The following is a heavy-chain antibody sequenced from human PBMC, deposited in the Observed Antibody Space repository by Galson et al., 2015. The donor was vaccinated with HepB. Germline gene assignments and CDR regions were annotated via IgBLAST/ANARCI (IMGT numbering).Heavy chain of an antibody. V-gene: IGHV3-23*01. D-gene: IGHD3-3*01. CDR1: GFTFSSYA. Sequence: SLRLSCAASGFTFSSYAMSWVRQAPGKGLEWVSAISGSGGSTYYADSVKGRFTISRDNSKNTLYLQMNSLRAEDTAVYYCAKDRGTGGFLEWGSPYYYGMDVWGQGTTVTVSS. J-gene: IGHJ6*02. CDR2: ISGSGGST. CDR3: AKDRGTGGFLEWGSPYYYGMDV.